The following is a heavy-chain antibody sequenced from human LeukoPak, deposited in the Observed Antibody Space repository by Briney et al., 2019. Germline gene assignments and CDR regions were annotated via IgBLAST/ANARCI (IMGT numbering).Heavy chain of an antibody. J-gene: IGHJ4*02. CDR2: ISYDGSNK. V-gene: IGHV3-30*18. D-gene: IGHD1-26*01. CDR1: GFTFSSYG. CDR3: ANAGGVGGLHY. Sequence: GRSLRLPCAASGFTFSSYGMHWVRQAPGKGLEWVAVISYDGSNKYYADSVKGRFTISRDNSKNTLYLQMNSLRAEDTAVYYCANAGGVGGLHYWGQGTLVTVSS.